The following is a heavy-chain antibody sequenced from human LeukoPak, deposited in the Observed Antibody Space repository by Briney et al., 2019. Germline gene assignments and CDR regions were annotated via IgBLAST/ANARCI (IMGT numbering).Heavy chain of an antibody. V-gene: IGHV1-24*01. Sequence: ASVKVSCKVSGYTLTELSMHWVRQAPGKGLEWMGGFDPEDGETIYAQKFQGRVTMTEDTSTDTAYMELSSLRSEDTAVYYCSSITIFGVPYAFDIWGQGTMVTVSS. CDR3: SSITIFGVPYAFDI. D-gene: IGHD3-3*01. CDR1: GYTLTELS. CDR2: FDPEDGET. J-gene: IGHJ3*02.